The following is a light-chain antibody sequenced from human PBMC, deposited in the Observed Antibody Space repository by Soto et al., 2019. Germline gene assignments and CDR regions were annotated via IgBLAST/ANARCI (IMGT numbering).Light chain of an antibody. CDR3: QHHASDLTWT. Sequence: DIQMTQSPSTLSASVGDRVTITCRASQSIGDSLAWYQQKPGKAPYLLISDVSSLERGVPSRFSGSGSGTEFTLTISSMQPDDFATYYCQHHASDLTWTFGPGTKVEI. CDR2: DVS. CDR1: QSIGDS. V-gene: IGKV1-5*01. J-gene: IGKJ1*01.